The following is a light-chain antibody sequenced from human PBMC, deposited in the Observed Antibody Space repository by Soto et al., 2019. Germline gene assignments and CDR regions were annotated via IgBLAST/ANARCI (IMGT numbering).Light chain of an antibody. J-gene: IGKJ5*01. CDR1: QSVSSSY. CDR2: GAS. V-gene: IGKV3D-20*02. CDR3: QQRRNWPPIT. Sequence: EIVLMQSPGTLSLSPGERATLSCRASQSVSSSYLAWYQQKPGQAPRLLIYGASSRATGIPDRFSGSGSGTDFTLTISRLEPEDFAVYYCQQRRNWPPITFGQGTRLEIK.